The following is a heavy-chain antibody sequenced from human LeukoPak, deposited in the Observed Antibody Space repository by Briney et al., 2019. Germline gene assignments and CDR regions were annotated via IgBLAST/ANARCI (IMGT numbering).Heavy chain of an antibody. CDR1: GDTLTELS. CDR2: FVPEDGET. CDR3: ATLPRGHLFDS. D-gene: IGHD3-10*01. Sequence: ASVKVSCKLSGDTLTELSMHWVRQSPGKGLEWMGGFVPEDGETIYAQKFQGRVTMTEDTSTDTAFMELSSLRSDDTAVYFCATLPRGHLFDSWGQGTLVTVSS. J-gene: IGHJ4*02. V-gene: IGHV1-24*01.